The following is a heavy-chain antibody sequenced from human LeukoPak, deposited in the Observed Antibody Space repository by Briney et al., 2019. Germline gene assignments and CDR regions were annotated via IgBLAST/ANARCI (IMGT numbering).Heavy chain of an antibody. CDR2: ISLSGRT. V-gene: IGHV4-4*02. Sequence: PSGTLSLTCDVSGGSISRTNWWGWVRQSPGQGLEWIGEISLSGRTNYNPSLQSRVTMSLDESKNQLSLDLASVTAADTAVYYCSRESGAFSPFGYWGQGTLVTVHS. CDR1: GGSISRTNW. D-gene: IGHD1-26*01. J-gene: IGHJ4*02. CDR3: SRESGAFSPFGY.